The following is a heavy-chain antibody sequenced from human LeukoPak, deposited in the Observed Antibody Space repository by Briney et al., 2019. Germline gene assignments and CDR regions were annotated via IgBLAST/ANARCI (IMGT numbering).Heavy chain of an antibody. CDR2: IYHSGST. V-gene: IGHV4-30-2*01. D-gene: IGHD4-17*01. CDR3: ARTPDQDYGDYDDNPPYYFDY. J-gene: IGHJ4*02. Sequence: PSETLSLTCTVSGGSISSGGYYWSWIRQPPGKGLEWIGYIYHSGSTYYNPSLKSRVTISVDRSKNQFSLKLGSVTAADTAVYYCARTPDQDYGDYDDNPPYYFDYWGQGTLVTVSS. CDR1: GGSISSGGYY.